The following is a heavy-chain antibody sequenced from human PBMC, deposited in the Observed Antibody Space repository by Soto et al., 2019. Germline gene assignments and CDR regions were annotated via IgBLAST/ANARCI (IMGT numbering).Heavy chain of an antibody. Sequence: SETLSLTGAVDGGSLSGYYWSWIRQPPGKGLEWIGAINHSGSTNYNPSLKSRVTISVDTSKNQFSLKLSSVTAADTAVYYCARGRVAARPPLYYYYYGMDVWGQGTTVTVSS. V-gene: IGHV4-34*01. J-gene: IGHJ6*02. CDR2: INHSGST. CDR1: GGSLSGYY. CDR3: ARGRVAARPPLYYYYYGMDV. D-gene: IGHD6-6*01.